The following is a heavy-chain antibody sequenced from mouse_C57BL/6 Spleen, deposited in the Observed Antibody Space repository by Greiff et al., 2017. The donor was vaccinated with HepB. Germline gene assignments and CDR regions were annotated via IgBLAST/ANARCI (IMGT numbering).Heavy chain of an antibody. V-gene: IGHV1-4*01. Sequence: VQLQQSGAGLARPGASVKMSCKASGYTFTSYTMHWVKQRPGQGLEWIGYINPSSGYTKYNQKFKDKATLTADKSSSTAYMQLSSLTSEDSAVYYCAREGGYDYDVDAMDYWGQGTSVTVSS. CDR1: GYTFTSYT. D-gene: IGHD2-4*01. J-gene: IGHJ4*01. CDR3: AREGGYDYDVDAMDY. CDR2: INPSSGYT.